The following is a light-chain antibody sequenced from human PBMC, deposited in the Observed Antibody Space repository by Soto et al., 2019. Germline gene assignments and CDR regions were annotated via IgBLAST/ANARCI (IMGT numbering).Light chain of an antibody. J-gene: IGKJ5*01. CDR2: GAS. CDR1: QSVSSY. V-gene: IGKV3-11*01. CDR3: QQRQYWPPIT. Sequence: EIVLTQSPATLSLSPWERATLSCRASQSVSSYLAWYQQKPGQAPRLLIYGASSRATGIPDRFSGSGSGTDFTLTISSLEPEDFAIYYCQQRQYWPPITFGQGTRLEIK.